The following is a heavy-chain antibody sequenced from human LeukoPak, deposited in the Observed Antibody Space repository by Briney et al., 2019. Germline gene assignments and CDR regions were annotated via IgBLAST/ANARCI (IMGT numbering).Heavy chain of an antibody. CDR1: GYTFTSYD. Sequence: GASVKVSCKASGYTFTSYDFSWVRQAPGQGLEWMGWISAYNGNTNYAQKLQGRVTMTTDTSTSTAYMELRSLRSDDTAVYYCARDVEENGDYILPGAFDIWGQGTMVTVSS. CDR2: ISAYNGNT. J-gene: IGHJ3*02. D-gene: IGHD4-17*01. CDR3: ARDVEENGDYILPGAFDI. V-gene: IGHV1-18*01.